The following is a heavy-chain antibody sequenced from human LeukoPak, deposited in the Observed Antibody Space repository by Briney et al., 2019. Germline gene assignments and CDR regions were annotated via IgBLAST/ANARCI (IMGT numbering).Heavy chain of an antibody. CDR1: GFTFSSYW. V-gene: IGHV3-7*01. CDR2: INHSGNVN. J-gene: IGHJ6*02. CDR3: ARDLPPLYYYYGMDV. Sequence: GGSLRLSCAASGFTFSSYWMNWARQAPGKGLEWVASINHSGNVNYYVDSVKGRFTISRDNAKNTLYLQMNSLRAEDTAVYYCARDLPPLYYYYGMDVWGQGTTVTVSS.